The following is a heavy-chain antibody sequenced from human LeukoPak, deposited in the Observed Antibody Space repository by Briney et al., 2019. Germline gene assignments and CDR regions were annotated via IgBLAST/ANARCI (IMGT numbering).Heavy chain of an antibody. CDR2: IRYDGSNK. Sequence: GGSLRLSCAASEFTFSSYGMHWVRQAPGKGLEWVSVIRYDGSNKYYADSVKGRFTISRDNSKNTLYLQMNSLRAEDTAVNYCAKDRPRYGYLHYYYMDVWGKGTTVTISS. D-gene: IGHD5-18*01. CDR1: EFTFSSYG. V-gene: IGHV3-30*02. CDR3: AKDRPRYGYLHYYYMDV. J-gene: IGHJ6*03.